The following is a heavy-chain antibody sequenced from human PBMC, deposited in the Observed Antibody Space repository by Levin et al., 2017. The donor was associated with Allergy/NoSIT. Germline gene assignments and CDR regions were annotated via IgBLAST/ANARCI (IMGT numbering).Heavy chain of an antibody. Sequence: SETLSLTCTVSGGSINSYYWSWIRQPPGKGLEWIGYIYYSGSTNYNPSLKSRVTISVDTSKNQFSLKLNSVTAADTAVYYCARDCSSTSCSLDVWGKGTTVTVSS. CDR2: IYYSGST. CDR3: ARDCSSTSCSLDV. CDR1: GGSINSYY. D-gene: IGHD2-2*01. J-gene: IGHJ6*04. V-gene: IGHV4-59*01.